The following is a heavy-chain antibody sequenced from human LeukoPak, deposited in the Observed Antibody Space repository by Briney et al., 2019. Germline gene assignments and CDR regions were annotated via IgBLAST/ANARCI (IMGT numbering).Heavy chain of an antibody. CDR1: GGSISSYY. D-gene: IGHD3-16*02. V-gene: IGHV4-59*01. Sequence: PSETLSLTCTVSGGSISSYYWSWIRQPPGKGLEWIGNIYYSGSTNYNPSLKSRVTISVDTSKNQFSLKLSSVTAADTAVYYCARALDYYDYVWGSYRSSGQDFDYWGQGTLVTVSS. J-gene: IGHJ4*02. CDR2: IYYSGST. CDR3: ARALDYYDYVWGSYRSSGQDFDY.